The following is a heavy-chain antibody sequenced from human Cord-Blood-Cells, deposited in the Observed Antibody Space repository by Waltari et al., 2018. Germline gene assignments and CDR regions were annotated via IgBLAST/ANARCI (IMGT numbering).Heavy chain of an antibody. D-gene: IGHD3-22*01. J-gene: IGHJ4*02. CDR2: NKSKTDGGTT. Sequence: EVQLVESGGGLVKPGGSLRLSCAASGFTFSNAWMSWVRQGPGKGVEWVGRNKSKTDGGTTDYAAPVKGRFTISRDDSKNTLYLQMNSLKTEDTAVYYCTTDGYDSSGYSYWGQGTLVTVSS. V-gene: IGHV3-15*01. CDR1: GFTFSNAW. CDR3: TTDGYDSSGYSY.